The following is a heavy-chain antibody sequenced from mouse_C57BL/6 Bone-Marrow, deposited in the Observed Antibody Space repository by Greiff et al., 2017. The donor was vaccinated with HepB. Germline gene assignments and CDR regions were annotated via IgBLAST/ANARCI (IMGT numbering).Heavy chain of an antibody. CDR1: GYSFTGYY. J-gene: IGHJ4*01. CDR3: ASSYYAMDY. V-gene: IGHV1-43*01. CDR2: INPSTGGT. Sequence: EVQLQQSGPELVKPGASVKISCKASGYSFTGYYMHWVKQSSEKSLEWIGEINPSTGGTSYNQKFKGKATLTVDKSSSTAYMQLKSLTSEDSAVYYCASSYYAMDYWGQGTSVTVSS.